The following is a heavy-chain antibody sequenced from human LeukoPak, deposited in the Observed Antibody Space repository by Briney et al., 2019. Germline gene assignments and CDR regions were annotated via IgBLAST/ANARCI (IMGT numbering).Heavy chain of an antibody. V-gene: IGHV3-21*01. J-gene: IGHJ6*04. CDR1: GFTFSSYW. D-gene: IGHD3-10*02. Sequence: PGGSLRLSCAASGFTFSSYWMSWVRQAPGQGLEWVSSITSGSSYIYYADSVKGRFTISRDNAKSSLYLQMNSLRAEDTAVYYCAELGITMIGGVWGKGTTVTISS. CDR2: ITSGSSYI. CDR3: AELGITMIGGV.